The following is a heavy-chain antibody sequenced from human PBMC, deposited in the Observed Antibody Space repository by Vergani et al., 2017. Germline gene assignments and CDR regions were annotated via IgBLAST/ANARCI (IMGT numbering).Heavy chain of an antibody. Sequence: QLQLQESGSGLVKPSQTLSLNCAASGGSISSGAFSWGWIRQPPGRGLQWIGHIFQSGSPDYNASLKSRVNISLDKSKNHFSLSLSSVTAADTAVYYCVRRNSVVRETDYFDYWGQGILVTVSS. D-gene: IGHD3-10*01. CDR1: GGSISSGAFS. V-gene: IGHV4-30-2*01. CDR3: VRRNSVVRETDYFDY. CDR2: IFQSGSP. J-gene: IGHJ4*02.